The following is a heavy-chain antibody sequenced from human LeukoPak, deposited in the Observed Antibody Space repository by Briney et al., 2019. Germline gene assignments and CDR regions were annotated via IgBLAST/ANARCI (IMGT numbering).Heavy chain of an antibody. Sequence: GGSLRLSYTVSGFTVSSNSMSWVRQAPGKGLEWVSFIYSDNTHYSDSVKGRFTISRDNSKNTLYLQMNSLRAEDTAVYYCARDEENYYDSSGYPFDYWGQGTLVTVSS. CDR1: GFTVSSNS. CDR3: ARDEENYYDSSGYPFDY. V-gene: IGHV3-53*01. CDR2: IYSDNT. D-gene: IGHD3-22*01. J-gene: IGHJ4*02.